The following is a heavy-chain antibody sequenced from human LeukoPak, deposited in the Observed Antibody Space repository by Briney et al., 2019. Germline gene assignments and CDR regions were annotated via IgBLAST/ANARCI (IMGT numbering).Heavy chain of an antibody. D-gene: IGHD1-26*01. Sequence: SETLSLTCTVSGGSISSYYWSWIRQPPGKGLEWIGYIYYSGSTNYNPSHKSRVTISVDTSKNQFSLKLSSVTAADTAVYYCARASGSYLSPYDAFDIWGQGTMVTVSS. CDR3: ARASGSYLSPYDAFDI. J-gene: IGHJ3*02. CDR2: IYYSGST. V-gene: IGHV4-59*08. CDR1: GGSISSYY.